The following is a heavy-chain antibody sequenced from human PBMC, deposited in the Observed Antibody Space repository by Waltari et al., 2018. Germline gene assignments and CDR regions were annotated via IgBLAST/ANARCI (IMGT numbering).Heavy chain of an antibody. V-gene: IGHV1-3*01. J-gene: IGHJ3*02. CDR2: INAGNGNT. D-gene: IGHD3-16*01. Sequence: VELVQSGAEVKKPGATVKISCKAYGYTFTSYAMHWVRQAPGQRLEWMGWINAGNGNTKYSQKFQGRVTITRDTSASTAYMELSSLRSEDTAVYYCARVEGAAGLDIWGQGTMVTVSS. CDR1: GYTFTSYA. CDR3: ARVEGAAGLDI.